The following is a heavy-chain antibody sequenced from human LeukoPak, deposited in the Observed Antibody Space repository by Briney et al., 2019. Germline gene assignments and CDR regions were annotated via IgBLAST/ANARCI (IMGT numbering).Heavy chain of an antibody. CDR2: ISSSGSTI. J-gene: IGHJ3*02. D-gene: IGHD5-12*01. Sequence: GGSLRLSCAASGFTFSSYEMNWVRQAPGKGLEWVSCISSSGSTIYYADSVKGRFTIPRDNAKNSLYLQMNSLRAEDTAVYYCARVGASLPFDIWGQGTMVTVSS. CDR1: GFTFSSYE. V-gene: IGHV3-48*03. CDR3: ARVGASLPFDI.